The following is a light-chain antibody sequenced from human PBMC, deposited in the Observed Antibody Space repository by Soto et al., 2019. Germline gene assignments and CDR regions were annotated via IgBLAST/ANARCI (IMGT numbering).Light chain of an antibody. CDR1: MSNIGRYDL. Sequence: QLVLTQPASVSGSPGQSLTVSCTGNMSNIGRYDLVSWYENHPGKVPKLLIHQGTKRPSGVSSRFSGSKSGSRASLIISGLQPEDEALYFCASYDASGTLVFGGGTKVTVL. J-gene: IGLJ3*02. V-gene: IGLV2-23*01. CDR2: QGT. CDR3: ASYDASGTLV.